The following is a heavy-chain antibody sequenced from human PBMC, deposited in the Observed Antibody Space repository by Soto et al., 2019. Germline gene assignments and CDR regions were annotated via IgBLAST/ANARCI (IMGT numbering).Heavy chain of an antibody. J-gene: IGHJ4*02. V-gene: IGHV3-30*18. CDR2: ISYDGSNK. D-gene: IGHD3-9*01. CDR3: AKDRGEYFLYEVFDY. CDR1: GFTFSSYG. Sequence: PGGSLRLSCAASGFTFSSYGMHWVRQAPGKGLEWVAVISYDGSNKYYADSVKGRFTISRDNSKNTLYLQMNSLRAEDTAVYYCAKDRGEYFLYEVFDYWGQGTLVTVSS.